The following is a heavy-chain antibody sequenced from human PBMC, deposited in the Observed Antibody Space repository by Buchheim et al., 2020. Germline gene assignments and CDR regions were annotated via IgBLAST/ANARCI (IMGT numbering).Heavy chain of an antibody. J-gene: IGHJ6*02. D-gene: IGHD3-10*01. Sequence: QMELVESGGGVVQPGMSLKLSCAASGFTFSSYGMHWVRQTPGKGLEWVAVIRYDGVKKDYSDSVKGRFTISRDNSKNTMYLQMNSLRADDTAVYYCAKEVAPRYYNGRDVWGQGT. CDR2: IRYDGVKK. CDR3: AKEVAPRYYNGRDV. CDR1: GFTFSSYG. V-gene: IGHV3-33*06.